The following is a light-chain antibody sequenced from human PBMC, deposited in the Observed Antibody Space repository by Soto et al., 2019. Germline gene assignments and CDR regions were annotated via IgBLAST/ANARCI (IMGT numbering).Light chain of an antibody. CDR3: QQYNSYPWT. Sequence: DIQMTQSPSTLSASVGDKVTITCRASQSISSWLAWYQQKPGKAPKLLIYKASTLESGVPSNFSGSGSGTEFTLSMSSLQPEDFATYDCQQYNSYPWTFGQGTKVDIK. CDR2: KAS. CDR1: QSISSW. V-gene: IGKV1-5*03. J-gene: IGKJ1*01.